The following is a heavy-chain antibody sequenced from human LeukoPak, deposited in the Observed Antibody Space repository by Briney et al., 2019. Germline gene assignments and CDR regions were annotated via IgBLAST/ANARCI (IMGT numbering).Heavy chain of an antibody. D-gene: IGHD3-22*01. V-gene: IGHV3-21*06. CDR3: ARPSRYYAFDS. Sequence: GGSLRLSCEASGFSFSSYSMDWVRQAPGKGLEWVASITSGSRYLYYGDSVKGRFTVSRDNTKNSLHLQMNSLRVDDTAVYYCARPSRYYAFDSWGQGTLVTVSS. CDR2: ITSGSRYL. CDR1: GFSFSSYS. J-gene: IGHJ4*02.